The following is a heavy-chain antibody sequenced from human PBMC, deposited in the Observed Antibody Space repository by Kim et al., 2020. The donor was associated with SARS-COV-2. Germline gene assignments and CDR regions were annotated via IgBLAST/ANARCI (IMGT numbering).Heavy chain of an antibody. D-gene: IGHD3-9*01. CDR3: AKRPAILPSYTFDY. J-gene: IGHJ4*02. CDR2: ISKSGDKT. V-gene: IGHV3-23*01. CDR1: GFTFSNYA. Sequence: GGSLRLSCAASGFTFSNYAMSWVRQAPGKGLEWVSGISKSGDKTNYADSMKGRFTISRDNSRNTLYLQMNSLRADDMAVYYCAKRPAILPSYTFDYWGQGMLVTVSS.